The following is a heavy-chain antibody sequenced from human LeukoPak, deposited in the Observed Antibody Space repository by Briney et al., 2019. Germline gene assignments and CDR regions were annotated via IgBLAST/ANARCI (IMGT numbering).Heavy chain of an antibody. CDR3: ARDGRAGSLFAY. Sequence: PSETLSLTCTVSGGSVNNYYWTWIRQPPGKGLEWIGYIYYFGSTNYNPSLKSRVTISVDTSKNQFSLKLSSVTAADTAIYYCARDGRAGSLFAYWGQGTLVTVSS. J-gene: IGHJ4*02. D-gene: IGHD6-19*01. V-gene: IGHV4-59*02. CDR2: IYYFGST. CDR1: GGSVNNYY.